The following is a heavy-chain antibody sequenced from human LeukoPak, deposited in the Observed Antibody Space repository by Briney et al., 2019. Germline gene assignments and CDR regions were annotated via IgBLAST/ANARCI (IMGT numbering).Heavy chain of an antibody. CDR1: GFTFSSYS. V-gene: IGHV3-21*01. D-gene: IGHD2-15*01. CDR3: AREGQDIVVVVAAPDAFDI. J-gene: IGHJ3*02. CDR2: ISSSSSNI. Sequence: GGSLRLSCAASGFTFSSYSMNWVRQARGKGLEWVSSISSSSSNIYYEDPVKGLTIISRDNAKNSLYLQMNSLRAEDTAVYYCAREGQDIVVVVAAPDAFDIWGQGTMVTVSS.